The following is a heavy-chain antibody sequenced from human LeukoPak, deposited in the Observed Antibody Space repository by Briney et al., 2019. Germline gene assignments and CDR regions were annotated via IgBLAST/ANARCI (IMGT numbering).Heavy chain of an antibody. V-gene: IGHV4-38-2*01. Sequence: SETLSLTCAVSGYSISSGYYWGWIRQPPGKGLEWIGSIYHSGSTYYNPSLKSRVPISVDTSKNQFSLKLSSVTAADTAVYYCARQGITIFGVVIINYYYMDVWGKGTTVTVSS. CDR1: GYSISSGYY. J-gene: IGHJ6*03. CDR3: ARQGITIFGVVIINYYYMDV. D-gene: IGHD3-3*01. CDR2: IYHSGST.